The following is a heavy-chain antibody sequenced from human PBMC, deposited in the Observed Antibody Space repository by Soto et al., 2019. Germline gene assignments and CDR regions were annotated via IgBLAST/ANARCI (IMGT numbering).Heavy chain of an antibody. CDR2: ISYDGSSK. D-gene: IGHD3-10*01. CDR3: AKDSRITMVRGVVIPPGY. J-gene: IGHJ4*02. V-gene: IGHV3-33*05. Sequence: GSLRLSCAASGFTFSSYGMHWVHQAPGKGLEWVAVISYDGSSKYYADSVKGRFTISRDNSKNTLYLQMNSLRAEDTAVYYCAKDSRITMVRGVVIPPGYWGQGTLVTVS. CDR1: GFTFSSYG.